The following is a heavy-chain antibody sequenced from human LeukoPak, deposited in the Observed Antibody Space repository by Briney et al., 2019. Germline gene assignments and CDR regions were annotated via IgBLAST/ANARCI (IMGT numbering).Heavy chain of an antibody. CDR3: ARDGDGYNFGD. CDR2: IIPFLDTA. J-gene: IGHJ4*02. CDR1: GGTFSSYA. D-gene: IGHD5-24*01. V-gene: IGHV1-69*13. Sequence: SVKVSCKASGGTFSSYAISWVRQAPGQGLEWMGGIIPFLDTANDAQKFQGRVTITADESTSTVYMELSSLKSEDTAVYYCARDGDGYNFGDWGQGTLVTVSS.